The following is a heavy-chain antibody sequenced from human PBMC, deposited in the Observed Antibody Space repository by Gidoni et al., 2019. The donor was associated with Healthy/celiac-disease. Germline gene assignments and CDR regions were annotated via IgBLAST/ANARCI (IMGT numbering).Heavy chain of an antibody. J-gene: IGHJ4*02. CDR1: GSTVSNNY. Sequence: EVQLVESGGGLVQPGGSLRLSCAAAGSTVSNNYMRWVRQAPGKGLELVSVIYSGGSTYYADSVKGRFTISRDNSKNTLYLQMNSLRLEDTAVYYCARGDFWSGYPFDYWGQGTLVTVSS. D-gene: IGHD3-3*01. V-gene: IGHV3-66*02. CDR2: IYSGGST. CDR3: ARGDFWSGYPFDY.